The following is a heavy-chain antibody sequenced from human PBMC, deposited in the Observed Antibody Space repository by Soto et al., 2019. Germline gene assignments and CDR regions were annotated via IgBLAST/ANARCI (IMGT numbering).Heavy chain of an antibody. D-gene: IGHD3-3*01. J-gene: IGHJ4*02. CDR2: IYYSGST. CDR3: ARSPGITIFGVVIIPYFDY. Sequence: SETLSLTCTVSGGSISSGGYYWSWIRQHPGKGLEWIGYIYYSGSTYYNPSLKSRVTISVDTSKNQFSLKLSSVTAADTAVYYCARSPGITIFGVVIIPYFDYWGQGTLVTVSS. CDR1: GGSISSGGYY. V-gene: IGHV4-31*03.